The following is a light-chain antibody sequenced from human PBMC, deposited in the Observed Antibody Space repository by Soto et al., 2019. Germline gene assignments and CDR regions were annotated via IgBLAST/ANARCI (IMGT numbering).Light chain of an antibody. CDR3: QQYNKWPPWT. CDR2: GAS. V-gene: IGKV3-15*01. J-gene: IGKJ1*01. CDR1: QSVSSN. Sequence: EIVMTQSPATLSVSPGERATLSCRASQSVSSNLAWYQQKRGQAPRLLIYGASTRATGIPARFSGSGSGTKFTLTISSLQSEDFAVYYCQQYNKWPPWTFGQGTKVEIK.